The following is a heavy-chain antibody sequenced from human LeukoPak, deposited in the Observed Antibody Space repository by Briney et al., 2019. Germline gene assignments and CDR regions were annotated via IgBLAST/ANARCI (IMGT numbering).Heavy chain of an antibody. D-gene: IGHD3-22*01. J-gene: IGHJ3*02. V-gene: IGHV5-51*01. CDR2: FYPLDSDT. CDR3: ASQYYDSSGYYQNDACRI. Sequence: GASLQISTESSGSIFTNYWIAWVRQLPGEGLEWMGIFYPLDSDTRYSTSFQGQVTISADKSTSTAYLQWSSLKASDTAMYYCASQYYDSSGYYQNDACRIWGQGPMDTVS. CDR1: GSIFTNYW.